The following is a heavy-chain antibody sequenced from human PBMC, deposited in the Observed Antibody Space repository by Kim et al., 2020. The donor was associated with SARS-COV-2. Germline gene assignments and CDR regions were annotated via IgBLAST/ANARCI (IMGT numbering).Heavy chain of an antibody. Sequence: ASVKVSCKASGYTFTSYYMHWVRQAPGQGLEWMGIINPSGGSTSYAQKFQGRVTMTRDTSTSTVYMELSSLRSEDTAVYYCAREDIVVVPAAMPGASLFDYWGQGTLVTVSS. CDR2: INPSGGST. J-gene: IGHJ4*02. CDR3: AREDIVVVPAAMPGASLFDY. D-gene: IGHD2-2*01. V-gene: IGHV1-46*01. CDR1: GYTFTSYY.